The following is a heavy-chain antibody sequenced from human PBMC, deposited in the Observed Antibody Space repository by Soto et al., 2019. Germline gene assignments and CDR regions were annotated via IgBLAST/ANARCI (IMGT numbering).Heavy chain of an antibody. Sequence: EVQLVESGGGLVQPGGSLRLSCAASGFSLSDHYIDWVRQAPGKGLEWVGRSRDKAQGYSTEYAASVKCRFTTSRDDSKNSVLLQMNSLKTADTAVYYCVRAMYYTDRSGYTRCFDYWGQGTLVTVAS. CDR1: GFSLSDHY. V-gene: IGHV3-72*01. J-gene: IGHJ4*02. CDR2: SRDKAQGYST. D-gene: IGHD3-22*01. CDR3: VRAMYYTDRSGYTRCFDY.